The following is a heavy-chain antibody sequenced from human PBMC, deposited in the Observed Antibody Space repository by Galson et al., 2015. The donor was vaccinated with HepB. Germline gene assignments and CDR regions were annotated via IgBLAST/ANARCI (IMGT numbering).Heavy chain of an antibody. CDR2: VNHSGST. V-gene: IGHV4-34*09. Sequence: TLSLTCAVYGGSFSGYYWSWIRQPPGKGLEWIGEVNHSGSTNYNPSLKSRVTISVDTSKNQFSLKLSSVTAADTAVYYCARGACSNWFDPWGQGTLVTVSS. D-gene: IGHD6-19*01. CDR3: ARGACSNWFDP. J-gene: IGHJ5*02. CDR1: GGSFSGYY.